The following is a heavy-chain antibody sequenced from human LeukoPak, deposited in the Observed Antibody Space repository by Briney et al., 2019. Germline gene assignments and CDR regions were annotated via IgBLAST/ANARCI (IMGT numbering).Heavy chain of an antibody. CDR3: AKRPYYYDSSGYYYIDY. V-gene: IGHV3-23*01. CDR1: GFTFSSHA. D-gene: IGHD3-22*01. CDR2: ISGSGGST. J-gene: IGHJ4*02. Sequence: GGSLRLSCAASGFTFSSHAMSWVRQAPGKGLEWVSAISGSGGSTYYADSVKGRFTISRDNSKNTLYLQMNSLRAEDTAVYYCAKRPYYYDSSGYYYIDYWGQGTLVTVSS.